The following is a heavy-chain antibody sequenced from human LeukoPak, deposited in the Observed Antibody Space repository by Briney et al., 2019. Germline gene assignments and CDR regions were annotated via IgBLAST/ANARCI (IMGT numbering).Heavy chain of an antibody. D-gene: IGHD3-22*01. V-gene: IGHV1-2*02. CDR2: INPNSGGT. CDR3: ARARIEDYYYMDV. CDR1: GYTFTGYY. Sequence: ASVKVSCKASGYTFTGYYMHWVRQAPGQGLEWMGWINPNSGGTNYAQKFQGRVTMTRDTSISTAYMELSGLRSDDTAVYYCARARIEDYYYMDVWGKGTTVTVSS. J-gene: IGHJ6*03.